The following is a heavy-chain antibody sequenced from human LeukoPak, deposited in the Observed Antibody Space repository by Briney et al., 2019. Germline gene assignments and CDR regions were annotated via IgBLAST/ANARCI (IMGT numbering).Heavy chain of an antibody. Sequence: GGSLRLSCAASGFIFSDYGMHWVRQARGKGLEWVAFISHDGSNKYYVDSVEGRFTVSRDSSTLYLQMNSLRREDTAVYYCAKDRSGWFTFDYWGQGTLVTVSS. CDR1: GFIFSDYG. CDR3: AKDRSGWFTFDY. V-gene: IGHV3-30*02. CDR2: ISHDGSNK. J-gene: IGHJ4*02. D-gene: IGHD6-19*01.